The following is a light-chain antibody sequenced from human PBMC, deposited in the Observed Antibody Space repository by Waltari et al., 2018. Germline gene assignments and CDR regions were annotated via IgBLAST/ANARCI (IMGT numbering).Light chain of an antibody. J-gene: IGKJ1*01. Sequence: DIQMTQSPSSLSASVGDRVTITCRASQDISNSLAWLQHKPGKAPNPLVYAASTLESGVPSKFSGSGSGTDFTLTISSLQPEDFATYYCQQYNSYPRTFGQGTKVEIK. CDR1: QDISNS. V-gene: IGKV1-16*02. CDR2: AAS. CDR3: QQYNSYPRT.